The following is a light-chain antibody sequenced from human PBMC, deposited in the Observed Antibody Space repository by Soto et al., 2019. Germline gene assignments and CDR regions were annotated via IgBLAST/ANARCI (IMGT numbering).Light chain of an antibody. CDR3: QQYNSYSWT. J-gene: IGKJ1*01. V-gene: IGKV1-5*01. Sequence: IQMTLFPSTLSASVGDRVTITCRASQTISTWLAWYQHKAGKAPKLLIYDASSLESGVPSRFSGSGSGTEFTLTISSLQPADFATYYCQQYNSYSWTFGQGTKVDIK. CDR2: DAS. CDR1: QTISTW.